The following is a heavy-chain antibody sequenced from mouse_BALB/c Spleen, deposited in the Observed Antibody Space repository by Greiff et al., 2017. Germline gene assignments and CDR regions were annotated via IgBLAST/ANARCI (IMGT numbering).Heavy chain of an antibody. D-gene: IGHD2-1*01. CDR2: IDPENGNT. CDR1: GFNIKDYY. CDR3: ARSNYGNIAY. J-gene: IGHJ3*01. Sequence: DVKLQESGAELVRPGALVKLSCKASGFNIKDYYMHWVKQRPEQGLEWIGWIDPENGNTIYDPKFQGKASITADTSSNTAYLQLSSLTSEDTAVYYCARSNYGNIAYWGQGTLVTVSA. V-gene: IGHV14-1*02.